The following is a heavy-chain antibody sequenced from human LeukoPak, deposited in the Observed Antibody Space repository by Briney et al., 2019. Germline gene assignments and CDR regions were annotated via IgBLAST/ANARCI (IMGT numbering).Heavy chain of an antibody. D-gene: IGHD6-19*01. V-gene: IGHV1-18*01. CDR3: ARDPSNSSGRYVLFDF. Sequence: ASVKVSCKASGYTFTRYGISWVRPAPGQGLEWMGWISAYNGDTNYAQNFQGRVTMTTDTSTSTAYMELRSLRSDDTAVYHCARDPSNSSGRYVLFDFWGQGTLVTVSS. CDR2: ISAYNGDT. CDR1: GYTFTRYG. J-gene: IGHJ4*02.